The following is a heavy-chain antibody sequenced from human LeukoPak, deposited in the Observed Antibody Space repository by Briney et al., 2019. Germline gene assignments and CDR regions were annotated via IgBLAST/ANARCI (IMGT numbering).Heavy chain of an antibody. CDR2: ISSSSSTI. CDR1: GFTFSSYS. D-gene: IGHD3-16*01. J-gene: IGHJ5*02. CDR3: ARDRGERRQNWFDP. Sequence: PGGSLRLSCAASGFTFSSYSMNWVRQAPGKGLEWVSYISSSSSTIYYADSVKGRFTISRDNAKNSLYLQMNSLRAEDTAVYYCARDRGERRQNWFDPWGQGTLVTVSS. V-gene: IGHV3-48*04.